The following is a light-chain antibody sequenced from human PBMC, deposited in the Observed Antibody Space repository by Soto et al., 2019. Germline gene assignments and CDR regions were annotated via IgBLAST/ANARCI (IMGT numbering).Light chain of an antibody. CDR3: SSYAGSNNWV. V-gene: IGLV2-11*01. Sequence: QSALTQPRSVSGSPGQSVTISCTGTSSDIGGFNYVSWYQQHPGKVPKLMIHDVTKRPSGVPDRFSASKSGNTASLTISGLQAEDEADYYCSSYAGSNNWVFGGGTKLTVL. J-gene: IGLJ3*02. CDR1: SSDIGGFNY. CDR2: DVT.